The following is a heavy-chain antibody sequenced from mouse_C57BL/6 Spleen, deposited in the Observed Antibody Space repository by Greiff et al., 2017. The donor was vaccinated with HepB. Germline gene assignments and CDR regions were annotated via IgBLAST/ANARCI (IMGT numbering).Heavy chain of an antibody. D-gene: IGHD1-3*01. CDR1: GFSLTSYG. CDR3: ARPEDI. Sequence: VKLMESGPGLVAPSQSLSITCTVSGFSLTSYGVHWVRQPPGKGLEWLGVIWAGGSTNYNSALMSRLSISKDNSKSQVFLKMNGLQTDDTAMSYWARPEDIWGQGTTLTVSS. CDR2: IWAGGST. J-gene: IGHJ2*01. V-gene: IGHV2-9*02.